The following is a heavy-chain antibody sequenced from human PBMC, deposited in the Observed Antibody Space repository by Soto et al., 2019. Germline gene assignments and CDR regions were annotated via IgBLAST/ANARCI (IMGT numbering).Heavy chain of an antibody. V-gene: IGHV1-18*01. CDR2: ISAYNGNT. CDR3: ARGDSIAVAGYYYGMDV. J-gene: IGHJ6*02. Sequence: QVQLVQSGAEVKKPGASVKVSCKASGYTFTSYGISWVRQAPGQGLEWMGWISAYNGNTNYAQKLQGRVTMTTDTSTSTADMELRSLRSDDTAVYYCARGDSIAVAGYYYGMDVWGQGTTVTVSS. D-gene: IGHD6-19*01. CDR1: GYTFTSYG.